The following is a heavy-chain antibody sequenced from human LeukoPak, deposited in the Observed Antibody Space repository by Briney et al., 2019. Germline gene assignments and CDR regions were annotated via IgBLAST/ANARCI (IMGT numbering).Heavy chain of an antibody. V-gene: IGHV5-51*01. CDR3: ARHARVPCSSTSCYHTWFDP. J-gene: IGHJ5*02. CDR1: GYSFTSYW. D-gene: IGHD2-2*01. CDR2: IYPGDSDT. Sequence: GESLKISCKGSGYSFTSYWIGWVRQMPGKGLEWMGIIYPGDSDTRYSPSFQGQVTISAARSISTAYLQWSSLKASDTAMYYCARHARVPCSSTSCYHTWFDPWGQGTLVTVSS.